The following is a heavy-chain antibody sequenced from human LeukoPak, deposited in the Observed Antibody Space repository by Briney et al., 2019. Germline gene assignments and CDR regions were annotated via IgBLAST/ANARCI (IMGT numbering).Heavy chain of an antibody. Sequence: QPGGSLRLSCAASGFTFSSYGMHWVRQAPGKGLEWVAFIRYDGSNKYYADSVKGRFTISRDNSKNTLYLQMNSLRAEDTAVYYCARDRGAALGSSDYYYMDVWGKGTTVTVSS. J-gene: IGHJ6*03. CDR2: IRYDGSNK. CDR1: GFTFSSYG. D-gene: IGHD3-10*01. V-gene: IGHV3-30*02. CDR3: ARDRGAALGSSDYYYMDV.